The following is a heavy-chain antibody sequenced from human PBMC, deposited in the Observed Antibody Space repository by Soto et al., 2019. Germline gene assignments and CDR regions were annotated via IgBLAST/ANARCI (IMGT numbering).Heavy chain of an antibody. V-gene: IGHV3-15*07. CDR1: GFXFSNAW. Sequence: WGSVXLSCAASGFXFSNAWMNWVLQATGKGLEWVSRIKSKTDGGTTDYAAPVKGRFTISRDDSKNTLYLQMNSLRAEDTAVYYCARDRVDTAMVWRETYYFGMDVWGQGTTVTVSS. CDR2: IKSKTDGGTT. D-gene: IGHD5-18*01. J-gene: IGHJ6*02. CDR3: ARDRVDTAMVWRETYYFGMDV.